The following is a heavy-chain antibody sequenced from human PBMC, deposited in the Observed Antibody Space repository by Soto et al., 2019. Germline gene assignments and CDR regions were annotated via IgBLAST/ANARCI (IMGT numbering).Heavy chain of an antibody. CDR1: GFSFSDYW. D-gene: IGHD3-10*01. Sequence: EVQLVESGGGLVQPGGSLRLSCAASGFSFSDYWIHWVRQAPEKGLEWVSRIKTDGTSTDYADSVKGRFTISRDNAKNTPYLQMNSLSAEDTAVYYCAKREGNTYGLFHWGQGTLVTVSS. V-gene: IGHV3-74*01. CDR3: AKREGNTYGLFH. J-gene: IGHJ4*02. CDR2: IKTDGTST.